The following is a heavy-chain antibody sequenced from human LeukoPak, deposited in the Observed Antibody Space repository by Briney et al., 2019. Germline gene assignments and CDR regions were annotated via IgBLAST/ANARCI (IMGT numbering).Heavy chain of an antibody. CDR3: ARAWKMATIPPSV. Sequence: ASVKVSCKASGYTFTGYYMHWVRPAPGQGLEWMGWINPNSGGTNYAQKFQGRVTMTRDTSISTAYMELSRLRSDDTAVYYCARAWKMATIPPSVWGQGTLVTVSS. CDR1: GYTFTGYY. D-gene: IGHD5-24*01. V-gene: IGHV1-2*02. J-gene: IGHJ4*02. CDR2: INPNSGGT.